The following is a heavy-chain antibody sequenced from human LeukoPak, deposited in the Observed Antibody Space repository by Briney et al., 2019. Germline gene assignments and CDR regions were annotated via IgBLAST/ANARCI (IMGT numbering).Heavy chain of an antibody. CDR3: ASPGEDTAMVYIFDY. CDR1: GYTFTSYG. CDR2: ISAYNGNT. V-gene: IGHV1-18*01. Sequence: GASVKVSCKASGYTFTSYGISWVRQAPGQGLEWMGWISAYNGNTNYAQKLQGRVTMTTDTSTSTAYMELRSLRSEDTAVYYCASPGEDTAMVYIFDYWGQGTLVTVSS. D-gene: IGHD5-18*01. J-gene: IGHJ4*02.